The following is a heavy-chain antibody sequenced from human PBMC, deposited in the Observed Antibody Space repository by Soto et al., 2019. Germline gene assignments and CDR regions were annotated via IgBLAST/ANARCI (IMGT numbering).Heavy chain of an antibody. CDR3: AREKRGIQGEINWFDP. D-gene: IGHD1-20*01. J-gene: IGHJ5*02. Sequence: QVQLVQSGAEVKKPGASVKVSCRASGYIFSGYAIHWVRQAPGQRPEWMGWINAGIGNTKYSQKFQGRVTITRDTSASTADMELSSLRSEDTAVYYCAREKRGIQGEINWFDPWGQGTLVTVSS. CDR1: GYIFSGYA. CDR2: INAGIGNT. V-gene: IGHV1-3*01.